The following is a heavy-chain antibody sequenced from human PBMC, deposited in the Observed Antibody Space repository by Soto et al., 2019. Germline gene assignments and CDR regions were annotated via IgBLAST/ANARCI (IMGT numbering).Heavy chain of an antibody. CDR1: GDSVSSNSAA. Sequence: SQTLSLTCAISGDSVSSNSAAWNWIRQSPSRGLEWLGRTYYRSKWYNDYAVSVKSRITINPDTSKNQFPLQLNSVTPEDTAVYYCARDTAMAVDYYYGMDVWGQGTTVTVSS. CDR2: TYYRSKWYN. D-gene: IGHD5-18*01. V-gene: IGHV6-1*01. J-gene: IGHJ6*02. CDR3: ARDTAMAVDYYYGMDV.